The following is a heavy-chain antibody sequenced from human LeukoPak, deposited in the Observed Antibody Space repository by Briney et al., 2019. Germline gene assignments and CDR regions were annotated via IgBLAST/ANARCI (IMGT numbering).Heavy chain of an antibody. CDR3: AREGYDILTGSLAAIGYYFDY. Sequence: GRSLRLSCAASGFTFSSYGMHWVRQAPGKGLEWVANIKQDGSEKYYVDSVKGRFTIYRDNAKNSLYLQMNSLRAEGTAVYYCAREGYDILTGSLAAIGYYFDYWGQGTLVTVSS. V-gene: IGHV3-7*01. J-gene: IGHJ4*02. CDR2: IKQDGSEK. D-gene: IGHD3-9*01. CDR1: GFTFSSYG.